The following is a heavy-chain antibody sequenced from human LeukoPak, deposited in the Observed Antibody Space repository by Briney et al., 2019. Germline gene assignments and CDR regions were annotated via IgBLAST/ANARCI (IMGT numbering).Heavy chain of an antibody. CDR3: ASTDYGDYGWFDP. J-gene: IGHJ5*02. CDR2: IYYSGST. CDR1: GGSISSGDYY. Sequence: SQTLSLTCTVSGGSISSGDYYWSWIRQPPGKGLERIGYIYYSGSTYYNPSLKSRVTISVDTSKNQFSLKLSSVTAADTAVYYCASTDYGDYGWFDPWGQGTLVTVSS. D-gene: IGHD4-17*01. V-gene: IGHV4-30-4*01.